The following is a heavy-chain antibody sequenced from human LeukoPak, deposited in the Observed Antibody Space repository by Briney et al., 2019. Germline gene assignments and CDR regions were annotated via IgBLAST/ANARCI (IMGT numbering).Heavy chain of an antibody. J-gene: IGHJ3*02. CDR1: GDSISSRSYY. D-gene: IGHD5-18*01. Sequence: SETLSLTCTVSGDSISSRSYYWGWIRQPPGKGLEWIGSFYYSGSTYYNPSLKSRVTISVDTSKNQFSLKLSSVTAADTAVYFCARLDTQLNAFDIWGQGTMVTVSS. V-gene: IGHV4-39*01. CDR3: ARLDTQLNAFDI. CDR2: FYYSGST.